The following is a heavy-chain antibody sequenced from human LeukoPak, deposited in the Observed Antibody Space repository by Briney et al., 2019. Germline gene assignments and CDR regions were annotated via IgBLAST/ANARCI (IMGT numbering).Heavy chain of an antibody. Sequence: PSQTLSLTCTVSGGSISSYYWSWIRQPPGKGLEWIGYIYYSGSTNYNPSLKSRVTISVDTSKNQFSLKLSSVTAADTAVYYCARVLEEVVAAMDYWGQGTLVTVSS. CDR2: IYYSGST. D-gene: IGHD2-15*01. V-gene: IGHV4-59*08. CDR1: GGSISSYY. CDR3: ARVLEEVVAAMDY. J-gene: IGHJ4*02.